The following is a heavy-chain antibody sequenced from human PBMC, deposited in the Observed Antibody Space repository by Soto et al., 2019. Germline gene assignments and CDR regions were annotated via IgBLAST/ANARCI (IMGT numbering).Heavy chain of an antibody. CDR1: GYSISSGYY. J-gene: IGHJ6*02. D-gene: IGHD3-10*01. CDR2: IYHSGST. V-gene: IGHV4-38-2*01. Sequence: SETLSLTCAVSGYSISSGYYWGWIRQPPGKGLEWIGSIYHSGSTYNNPSLKSRVTISVDTSKNQFSLKLSSVTAADTAVYYCARVGGYGMDVWGQGTTVTVSS. CDR3: ARVGGYGMDV.